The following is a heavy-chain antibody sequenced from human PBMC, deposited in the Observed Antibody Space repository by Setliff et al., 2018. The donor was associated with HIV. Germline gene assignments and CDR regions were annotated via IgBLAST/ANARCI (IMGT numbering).Heavy chain of an antibody. Sequence: PGGSLRLSCVGSGFPFSAYSLSWVRMAPGKGLEWIAYIYMGNSNIYIGDSVKGRFTISRDNAKNSMYLQMNSLRDEDTAVYFCAKDIQCSGGSCKHFDFWGQGTLVTVSS. CDR1: GFPFSAYS. J-gene: IGHJ4*02. V-gene: IGHV3-48*02. CDR3: AKDIQCSGGSCKHFDF. CDR2: IYMGNSNI. D-gene: IGHD2-15*01.